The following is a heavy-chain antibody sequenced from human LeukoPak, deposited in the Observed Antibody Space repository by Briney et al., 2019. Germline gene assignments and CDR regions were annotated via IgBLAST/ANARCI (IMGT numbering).Heavy chain of an antibody. CDR2: VNPSAGST. J-gene: IGHJ4*02. D-gene: IGHD6-19*01. CDR1: GYTFTIYY. CDR3: ARAGGTAVADRKSKFYD. Sequence: ASVKVSCKASGYTFTIYYIHWVRQAPGQGLEWMGIVNPSAGSTSYAQKFQGRVTMTRDTSTSTVYMELSSLRSEDTAVYYCARAGGTAVADRKSKFYDWGQGTLVTVSS. V-gene: IGHV1-46*01.